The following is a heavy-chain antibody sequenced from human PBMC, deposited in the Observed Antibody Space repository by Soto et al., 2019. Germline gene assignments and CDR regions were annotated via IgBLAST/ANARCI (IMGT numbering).Heavy chain of an antibody. Sequence: SETLSLTCTVSGGSISSGNFSWTWIRQPPGKGLEWIAYIFHTGSTFYNSSLKPRVSISVDRSKNQFSLKLKSVTETDTAVYYWARVKVGDLFRFNWFFDLWGRGTLVTVS. D-gene: IGHD3-3*01. V-gene: IGHV4-30-2*01. CDR2: IFHTGST. J-gene: IGHJ2*01. CDR1: GGSISSGNFS. CDR3: ARVKVGDLFRFNWFFDL.